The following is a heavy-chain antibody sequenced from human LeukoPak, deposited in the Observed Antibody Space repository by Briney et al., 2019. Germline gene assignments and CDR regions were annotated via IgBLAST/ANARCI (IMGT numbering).Heavy chain of an antibody. D-gene: IGHD5-12*01. CDR2: IKQDGSEK. CDR3: ARERGYSGYEPHFDY. CDR1: GFTFSSYW. J-gene: IGHJ4*02. Sequence: GGSLRLSCAASGFTFSSYWMSWVRQAPGKGLEWVANIKQDGSEKYYVDSVKGRFTISRDNAKNSLYLQMNSLRAEDTAVYYRARERGYSGYEPHFDYWGQGTLVTVSS. V-gene: IGHV3-7*01.